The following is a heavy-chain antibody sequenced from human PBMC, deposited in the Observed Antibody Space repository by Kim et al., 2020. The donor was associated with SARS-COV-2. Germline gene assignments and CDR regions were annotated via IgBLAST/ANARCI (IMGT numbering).Heavy chain of an antibody. V-gene: IGHV4-59*13. CDR3: ARDQTRASMVRGGTEVH. CDR2: IYYSGST. J-gene: IGHJ1*01. CDR1: GGSISSYY. D-gene: IGHD3-10*01. Sequence: SETLSLTCTVSGGSISSYYWSWIRQPPGKGLEWIGYIYYSGSTNYNPSLKSRVTISVDTSKNQFSLKLTSVTAADTAVYYCARDQTRASMVRGGTEVHW.